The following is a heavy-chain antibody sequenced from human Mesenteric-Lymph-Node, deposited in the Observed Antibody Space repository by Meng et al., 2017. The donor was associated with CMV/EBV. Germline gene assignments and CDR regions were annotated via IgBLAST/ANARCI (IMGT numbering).Heavy chain of an antibody. CDR2: ISYSGDTT. CDR1: GFNFNNYA. D-gene: IGHD6-13*01. V-gene: IGHV3-23*01. Sequence: GESLKISCAASGFNFNNYAMNWVRQAPGKGLEWVSAISYSGDTTSYADSVKGRVTISRDNSKNTLYLQMNSLKAEDTAIYYCAKEWGTAAGGTRGDFDYWGQGTLVTVSS. CDR3: AKEWGTAAGGTRGDFDY. J-gene: IGHJ4*02.